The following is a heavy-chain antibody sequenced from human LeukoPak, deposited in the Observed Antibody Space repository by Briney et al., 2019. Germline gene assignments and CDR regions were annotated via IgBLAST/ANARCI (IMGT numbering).Heavy chain of an antibody. V-gene: IGHV3-74*01. Sequence: GSLRLSCVASGFTFSNYWMHWVRQPPGKGLVWVSRIYVDGRTTNYADSVKGRFTISRDNAKNTVYLEMNSLTVEDTATYYCIRDFRSADLWGQGTLVTVTS. CDR1: GFTFSNYW. CDR2: IYVDGRTT. CDR3: IRDFRSADL. J-gene: IGHJ5*02.